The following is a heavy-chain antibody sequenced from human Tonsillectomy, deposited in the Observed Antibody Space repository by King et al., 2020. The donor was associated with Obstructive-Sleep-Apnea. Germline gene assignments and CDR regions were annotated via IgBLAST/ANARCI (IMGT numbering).Heavy chain of an antibody. D-gene: IGHD5-12*01. CDR3: AKQEGWSGYDYVGY. V-gene: IGHV3-23*04. Sequence: VQLVESGGGLVQPGGSLRLSCAASGFTFSSYAMSWVRQAPGKGLEWVSAISGSGGSTYYAVSVKGRFTISRDNSKNTLYLQINSLRAEETAVYYCAKQEGWSGYDYVGYWGQGTLVTVSS. J-gene: IGHJ4*02. CDR1: GFTFSSYA. CDR2: ISGSGGST.